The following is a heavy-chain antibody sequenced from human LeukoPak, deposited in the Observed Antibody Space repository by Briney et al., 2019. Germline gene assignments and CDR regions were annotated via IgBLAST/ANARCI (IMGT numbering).Heavy chain of an antibody. CDR2: INPNGGSA. CDR3: ARDGFAVIGVTWSDH. J-gene: IGHJ4*02. CDR1: GYTFSSYY. V-gene: IGHV1-46*01. Sequence: GASVNVSCKASGYTFSSYYIHWVRQAPGQGLEWMGKINPNGGSANYAQKFQGRVTLTRDSSTSTVYMQLSSLRSEDTAVYYCARDGFAVIGVTWSDHWGQGTLVTVSS. D-gene: IGHD2-21*01.